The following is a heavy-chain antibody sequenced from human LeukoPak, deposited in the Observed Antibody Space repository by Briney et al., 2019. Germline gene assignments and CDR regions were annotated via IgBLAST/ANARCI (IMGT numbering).Heavy chain of an antibody. CDR2: ISSSNSYI. CDR1: GFTFSSYS. Sequence: GGSLRLSCAASGFTFSSYSMNWVRQAPGKGLDWVSSISSSNSYIYYADSVKGRFTISLDNAKNSLYLQMNSLRAEDTAVYYCATQREAYYYYMDVWGKGTTVTVSS. CDR3: ATQREAYYYYMDV. J-gene: IGHJ6*03. V-gene: IGHV3-21*01.